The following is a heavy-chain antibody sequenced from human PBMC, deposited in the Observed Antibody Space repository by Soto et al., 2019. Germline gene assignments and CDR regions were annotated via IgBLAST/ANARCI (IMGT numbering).Heavy chain of an antibody. CDR1: GFTFSSYA. Sequence: GGSLRLSCVASGFTFSSYAMSWVRQAPGKGVEWASAISGSGGSTYYQDSVKGRFTISRDNSTNPLYLQMNSLRAEDTAVYYCAKDSGVAGTKWFDPWGQGSLVTVSS. J-gene: IGHJ5*02. D-gene: IGHD6-19*01. V-gene: IGHV3-23*01. CDR2: ISGSGGST. CDR3: AKDSGVAGTKWFDP.